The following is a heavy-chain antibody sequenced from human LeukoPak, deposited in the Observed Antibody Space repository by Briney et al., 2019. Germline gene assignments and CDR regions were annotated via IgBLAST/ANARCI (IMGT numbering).Heavy chain of an antibody. J-gene: IGHJ5*02. CDR1: VGSISNYY. V-gene: IGHV4-59*01. CDR3: AGEGIVSTGNHGLLHP. Sequence: SETLSLSCTVSVGSISNYYRSWIRQTPGGGLEWIGYIYFSGSTTYNPSIMSRAITSVETSTTRSALQLKSVPAADTSMYYFAGEGIVSTGNHGLLHPWGQGTLVSVSS. D-gene: IGHD1-1*01. CDR2: IYFSGST.